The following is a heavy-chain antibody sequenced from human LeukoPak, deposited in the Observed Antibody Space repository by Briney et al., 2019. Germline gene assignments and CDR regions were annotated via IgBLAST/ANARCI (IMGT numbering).Heavy chain of an antibody. CDR1: GFTVSSNY. CDR3: AGGGYSGYDPWEWRRLYYYMDV. J-gene: IGHJ6*03. V-gene: IGHV3-53*01. Sequence: GGSLRLSCAASGFTVSSNYMSWVRQAPGKGLEWVSVIYSGGSTYYADSVKGRFTISRDNSKNTLYLQMNSLRAEDTAVYYCAGGGYSGYDPWEWRRLYYYMDVWGKGTTVTVSS. CDR2: IYSGGST. D-gene: IGHD5-12*01.